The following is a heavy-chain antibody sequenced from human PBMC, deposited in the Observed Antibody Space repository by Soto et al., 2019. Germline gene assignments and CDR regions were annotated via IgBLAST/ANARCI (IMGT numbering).Heavy chain of an antibody. Sequence: SETLSLTCTVSGGSISSYYWSWIRQPPGKGLEWIGYIYYSGSTNYNPSLKSRVTISVDTSKNQFSLKLSSVTAADTAVYYCARVYAGWGVSAIYYYYYGMDVWGQGTTVTVSS. CDR2: IYYSGST. CDR3: ARVYAGWGVSAIYYYYYGMDV. V-gene: IGHV4-59*01. CDR1: GGSISSYY. D-gene: IGHD3-10*01. J-gene: IGHJ6*02.